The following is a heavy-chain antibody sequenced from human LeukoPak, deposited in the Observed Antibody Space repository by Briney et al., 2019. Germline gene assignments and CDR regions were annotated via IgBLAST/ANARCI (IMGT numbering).Heavy chain of an antibody. J-gene: IGHJ6*03. CDR2: INPNSGGT. D-gene: IGHD2-2*01. V-gene: IGHV1-2*02. Sequence: ASVKVSCKASGYTFTGYYMHWVRQAPGQGLEWMGWINPNSGGTNYAQKFQGRVTMTRDTSFSTAYMELSRLRSDDTAVYYCARRSLGYCSSTSCYGSMDVWGKGTTVTVSS. CDR3: ARRSLGYCSSTSCYGSMDV. CDR1: GYTFTGYY.